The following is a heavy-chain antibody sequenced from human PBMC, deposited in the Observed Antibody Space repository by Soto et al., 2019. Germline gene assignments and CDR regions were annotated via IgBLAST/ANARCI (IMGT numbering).Heavy chain of an antibody. CDR1: GFTFDDYA. Sequence: EVQLVESGGGLVQPGRSLRLSCAASGFTFDDYAMHWVRQAPGKGLEWVSGISWNSGSIGYADSVKGRFTISRDNAKNSLYLQMNSLRAEDTALYYCAKDIGVTIFGVVINWGQGTLVTVSS. D-gene: IGHD3-3*01. CDR3: AKDIGVTIFGVVIN. V-gene: IGHV3-9*01. J-gene: IGHJ4*02. CDR2: ISWNSGSI.